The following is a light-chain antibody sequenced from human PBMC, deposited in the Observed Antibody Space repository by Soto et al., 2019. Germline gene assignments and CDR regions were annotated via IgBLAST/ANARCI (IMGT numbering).Light chain of an antibody. CDR1: QDIGNW. CDR2: AAS. CDR3: RQTNRFPLT. J-gene: IGKJ4*01. V-gene: IGKV1-12*01. Sequence: DIPMTQSPSSVSASVGDRVTITCRASQDIGNWLAWYQQRPGKAPKLLIYAASNLQSGVPSRFSGSGSGTDFTLIITSLQPEDFAHYYWRQTNRFPLTFGGGTNVEIK.